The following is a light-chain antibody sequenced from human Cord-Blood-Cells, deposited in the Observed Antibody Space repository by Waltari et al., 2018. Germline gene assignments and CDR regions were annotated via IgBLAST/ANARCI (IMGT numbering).Light chain of an antibody. J-gene: IGLJ2*01. V-gene: IGLV3-21*03. Sequence: SYVLTQPPSASVAPGTTARITGGGNNIGSKSAPWYQQKPGQAPVLVVYDDSDRPSGIPERFSGSNSGNTATLTISRVEAGDEADYYCQVWDSSSDHVVFGGGTKLTVL. CDR2: DDS. CDR1: NIGSKS. CDR3: QVWDSSSDHVV.